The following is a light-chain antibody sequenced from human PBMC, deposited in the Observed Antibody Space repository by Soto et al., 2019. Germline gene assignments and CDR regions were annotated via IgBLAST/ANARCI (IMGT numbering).Light chain of an antibody. CDR3: CSYAATYTWV. J-gene: IGLJ3*02. CDR2: XXT. CDR1: SSDVGNYNY. V-gene: IGLV2-11*01. Sequence: QSALTQPRSVSGSPGQSVTISCTGSSSDVGNYNYVSWYQQYPGKAPQLMIHXXTXXXXXXXXXXXGSKSGNTASLTIFGLQAXXXXDYYCCSYAATYTWVFGGGTKVTVL.